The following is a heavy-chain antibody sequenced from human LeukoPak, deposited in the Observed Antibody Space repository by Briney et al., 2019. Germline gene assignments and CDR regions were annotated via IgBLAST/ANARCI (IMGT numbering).Heavy chain of an antibody. J-gene: IGHJ4*02. CDR3: ARDRGTWNDDGFDY. Sequence: SETLSLTCAVSGGSINNYYWSWIRQPAGTALEWIGRIYTSGTITYNPSLKSRVTMSVDTSKNQFSLKLSSVTAADTAVYYCARDRGTWNDDGFDYWGQGTLVTVSS. V-gene: IGHV4-4*07. D-gene: IGHD1-1*01. CDR1: GGSINNYY. CDR2: IYTSGTI.